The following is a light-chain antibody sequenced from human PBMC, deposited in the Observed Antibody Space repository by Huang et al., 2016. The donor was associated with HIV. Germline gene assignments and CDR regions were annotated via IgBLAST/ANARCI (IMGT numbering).Light chain of an antibody. J-gene: IGKJ4*01. V-gene: IGKV3-15*01. CDR1: QSVSSN. CDR3: QQYDNWPLT. CDR2: DAS. Sequence: EIVMTQSPATLSVSPGERATLSCRASQSVSSNLAWYQQKPGQTPRVLIYDASTRATAIPARVSGSGSGTEFTLTINSLQSEDFAVYYCQQYDNWPLTFGGGTKVEIK.